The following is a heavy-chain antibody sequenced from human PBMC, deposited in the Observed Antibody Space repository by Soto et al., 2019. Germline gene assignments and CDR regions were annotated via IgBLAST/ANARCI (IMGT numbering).Heavy chain of an antibody. CDR2: INHSGST. V-gene: IGHV4-34*01. D-gene: IGHD3-3*01. Sequence: PSETLSLTCAVYGGSFSGYCWSWIRQPPGKGLEWIGEINHSGSTNYNPSLKSRVTISVDTSKNQFSLKLSSVTAADTAVYYCARAKGVVIGYYDYYGMDVWGHGTTVTVS. CDR1: GGSFSGYC. J-gene: IGHJ6*02. CDR3: ARAKGVVIGYYDYYGMDV.